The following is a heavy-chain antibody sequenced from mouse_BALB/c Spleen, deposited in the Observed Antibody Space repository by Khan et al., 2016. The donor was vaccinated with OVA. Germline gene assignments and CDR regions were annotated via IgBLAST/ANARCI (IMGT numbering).Heavy chain of an antibody. V-gene: IGHV1-77*01. Sequence: QVQLKQSGAELARPGASVKLSCKASGYTFTDYYINWVKQRTGQGLEWIGEIYPGSGNTYYNEKFKGKATLTADKSSSTAYMQLSSLTSEYSAVYFCARGRGYFDYWGQGTTLTVSS. CDR3: ARGRGYFDY. J-gene: IGHJ2*01. CDR2: IYPGSGNT. CDR1: GYTFTDYY.